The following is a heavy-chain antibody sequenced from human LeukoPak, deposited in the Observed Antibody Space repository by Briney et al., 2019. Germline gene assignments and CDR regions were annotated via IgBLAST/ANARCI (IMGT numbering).Heavy chain of an antibody. J-gene: IGHJ6*03. Sequence: SETLSLTCTVSGVSISSSNSYWGWIRQPPGKGLEWIGSIYYSGNTYYNASLKSRVTISVDTSKNQFPLKLSSVTAADTAVYYCTMAATNYYYYYYMDVWGKGTTVTISS. V-gene: IGHV4-39*06. CDR1: GVSISSSNSY. CDR3: TMAATNYYYYYYMDV. D-gene: IGHD3-10*01. CDR2: IYYSGNT.